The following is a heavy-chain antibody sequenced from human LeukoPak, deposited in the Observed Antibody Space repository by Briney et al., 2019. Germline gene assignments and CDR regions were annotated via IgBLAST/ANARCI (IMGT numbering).Heavy chain of an antibody. V-gene: IGHV3-7*03. CDR2: IKQDGSEK. J-gene: IGHJ4*02. CDR1: GFTFSAYW. CDR3: AKGSSSSRPYYFDY. D-gene: IGHD6-6*01. Sequence: GGSLRLSCAASGFTFSAYWMSWVRQAPGKGLEWVANIKQDGSEKYYVDSVKGRFTISRDNAKNSLYLQMNSLRAEDTDVYYCAKGSSSSRPYYFDYWGQGTLVTVSS.